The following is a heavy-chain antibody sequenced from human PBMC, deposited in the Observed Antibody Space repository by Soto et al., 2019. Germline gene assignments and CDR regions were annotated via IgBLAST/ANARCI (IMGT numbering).Heavy chain of an antibody. CDR2: IYPSGMP. CDR3: ARERGGYGLFDS. V-gene: IGHV4-30-2*01. CDR1: GGSISNAAYS. J-gene: IGHJ4*02. D-gene: IGHD5-18*01. Sequence: QLQLQESGSGLVKPSHTLSLTCTVSGGSISNAAYSWSWIRQPPGKGLEWIGYIYPSGMPFYNPSLRSRVKISIDRSNEQFSLNLKSVTAADTAVYYCARERGGYGLFDSWGQGTLVTVSS.